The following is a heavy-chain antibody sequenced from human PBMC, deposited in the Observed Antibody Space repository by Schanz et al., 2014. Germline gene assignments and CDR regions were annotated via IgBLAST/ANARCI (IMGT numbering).Heavy chain of an antibody. Sequence: QVQLVQSGAEVKKPGASVKVSCQASGYTFTGYYMHWVRQAPGQGLEWMGQINPNSGATIYAQNFQGRVTMTRDTSISTAYMELSRLTSDDTAVYYCARGSAPSAGRAFDIWGQGTTVTVSS. J-gene: IGHJ6*02. CDR2: INPNSGAT. V-gene: IGHV1-2*06. CDR3: ARGSAPSAGRAFDI. CDR1: GYTFTGYY. D-gene: IGHD6-13*01.